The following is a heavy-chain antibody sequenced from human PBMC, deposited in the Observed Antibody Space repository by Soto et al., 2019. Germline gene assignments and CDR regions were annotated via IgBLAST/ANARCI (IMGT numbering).Heavy chain of an antibody. J-gene: IGHJ3*02. Sequence: EVQLVESGGGLVQPGGSLRLSCAASGFTVSSNYMSWVRQAPGTGLEWVSVIYSGGSTYYADSVKGRFTISRDNSKNTLYLQMNSLRAEDTSVYYCARDRRKTKVDAFDIWGQGTMVTVSS. V-gene: IGHV3-66*01. CDR3: ARDRRKTKVDAFDI. CDR1: GFTVSSNY. D-gene: IGHD4-17*01. CDR2: IYSGGST.